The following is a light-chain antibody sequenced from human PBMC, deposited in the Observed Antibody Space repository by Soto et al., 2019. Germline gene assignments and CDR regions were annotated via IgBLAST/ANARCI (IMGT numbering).Light chain of an antibody. CDR3: CADAGRNTFV. Sequence: QSALPQSASVSGSPGQSITISCTGTSRDVGPYNLVSCYQQHPGKAPKHIIYEVSERPSGVSNRFSGSKSGNTASLTISGLQADYEADYYCCADAGRNTFVFGLGTKVTVL. V-gene: IGLV2-23*02. CDR1: SRDVGPYNL. CDR2: EVS. J-gene: IGLJ1*01.